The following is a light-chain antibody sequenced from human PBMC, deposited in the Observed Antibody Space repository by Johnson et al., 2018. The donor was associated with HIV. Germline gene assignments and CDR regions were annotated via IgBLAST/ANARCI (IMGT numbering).Light chain of an antibody. CDR1: SSNIGNNY. J-gene: IGLJ1*01. CDR2: ETT. CDR3: ATCDNSLRV. Sequence: QSVLTQPPSVSAAPGQNVTISCSGSSSNIGNNYISWYQQLPGTAPKLLIYETTKRPSWIPDRFSGSRSGTSATLGITGLQTGDEADYSWATCDNSLRVFGTGTKVTVL. V-gene: IGLV1-51*02.